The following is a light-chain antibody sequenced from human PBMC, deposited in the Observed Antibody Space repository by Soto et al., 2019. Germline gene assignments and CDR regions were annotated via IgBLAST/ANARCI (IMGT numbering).Light chain of an antibody. V-gene: IGKV3-20*01. J-gene: IGKJ5*01. CDR2: GAS. CDR1: QSVSSSY. Sequence: EIVLTQSPGTLSLSPGESATLSCRASQSVSSSYLAWYQQKPGQAPRLRIYGASSRATGIPDRFSGSGSGTDFTLTISRLEPEDFAVYYCQQYGSSPRGITFGQGTRLEIK. CDR3: QQYGSSPRGIT.